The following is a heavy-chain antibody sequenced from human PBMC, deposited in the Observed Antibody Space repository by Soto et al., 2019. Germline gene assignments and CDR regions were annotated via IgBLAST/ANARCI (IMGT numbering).Heavy chain of an antibody. CDR3: ARDTYGSGREYYYYYMDV. Sequence: SETLSLTCTVSGGSISSYYWSWIRQPPGKGLEWIRYIYYSGSTNYNPSLKSRVTISVDTSKNQFSLKLSSVTAADTAVYYCARDTYGSGREYYYYYMDVWGKGTTVTVSS. CDR2: IYYSGST. D-gene: IGHD3-10*01. V-gene: IGHV4-59*01. CDR1: GGSISSYY. J-gene: IGHJ6*03.